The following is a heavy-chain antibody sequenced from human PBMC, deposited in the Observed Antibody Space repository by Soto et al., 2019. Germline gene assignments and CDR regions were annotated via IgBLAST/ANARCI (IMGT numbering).Heavy chain of an antibody. CDR1: GYTFTSYA. V-gene: IGHV1-3*01. CDR3: ARELGAYYDFWSGYYTVDPFDY. Sequence: ASVKVSCKASGYTFTSYAMHWVRQAPGQRLEWMGWINAGNGNTKYSQKFQGRVTITRDTSASTAYMELSSLRSEDTAVYYCARELGAYYDFWSGYYTVDPFDYWGQGTLVTVSS. D-gene: IGHD3-3*01. CDR2: INAGNGNT. J-gene: IGHJ4*02.